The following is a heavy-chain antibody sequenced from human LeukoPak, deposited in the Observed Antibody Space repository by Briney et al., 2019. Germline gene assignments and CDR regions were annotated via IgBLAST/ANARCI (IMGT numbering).Heavy chain of an antibody. CDR3: ARARCGSGSWDCAFDI. Sequence: ASVKVSCKASGYTFTSYDINWVRQAPGQGLEWMGWMNPNSGNTGYAQKFQGRVTMTKNTSISTAYMELSSLRSEDTAVYYCARARCGSGSWDCAFDIWGQGTMVTVSS. CDR1: GYTFTSYD. D-gene: IGHD3-22*01. CDR2: MNPNSGNT. J-gene: IGHJ3*02. V-gene: IGHV1-8*01.